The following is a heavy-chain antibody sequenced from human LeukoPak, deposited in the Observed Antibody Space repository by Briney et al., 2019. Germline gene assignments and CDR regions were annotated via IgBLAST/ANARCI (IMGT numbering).Heavy chain of an antibody. J-gene: IGHJ5*02. Sequence: WASVKVSCKASGGTFTNDAISWVRQAPGQGLEWMGGILPIFDTGNYAQKFQGRVTVTADASTSTAYMELSSLRSEDTAVYYCARSNYGGHSGVWFDPWGQGTLVTVSS. CDR2: ILPIFDTG. CDR3: ARSNYGGHSGVWFDP. D-gene: IGHD4-23*01. CDR1: GGTFTNDA. V-gene: IGHV1-69*01.